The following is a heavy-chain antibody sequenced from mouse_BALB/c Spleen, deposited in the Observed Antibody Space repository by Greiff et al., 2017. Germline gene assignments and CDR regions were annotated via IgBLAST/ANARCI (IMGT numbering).Heavy chain of an antibody. J-gene: IGHJ4*01. D-gene: IGHD1-1*01. V-gene: IGHV3-8*02. CDR2: ISYSGST. CDR3: ASVLLRYPYAMDY. Sequence: EVQLVESGPSLVKPSQTLSLTCSVTGDSITSGYWNWIRKFPGNKLEYMGYISYSGSTYYNPSLKSRISITRDTSKNQYYLQLNSVTTEDTATYYCASVLLRYPYAMDYWGQGTSVTVSS. CDR1: GDSITSGY.